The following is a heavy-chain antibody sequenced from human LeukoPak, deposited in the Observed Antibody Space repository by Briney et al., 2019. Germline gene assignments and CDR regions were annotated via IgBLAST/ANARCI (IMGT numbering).Heavy chain of an antibody. CDR1: GFTFSNYW. J-gene: IGHJ4*02. D-gene: IGHD3-10*01. V-gene: IGHV3-21*01. CDR2: ISSSSSYI. CDR3: AKDYGSGSYFFDY. Sequence: GGSLRLSCAASGFTFSNYWMTWVRQAPGKGLEWVSSISSSSSYIYYADSVKGRFTISRDNAKNSLYLQMNSLRAEDTAVYYCAKDYGSGSYFFDYWGQGTLVTVSS.